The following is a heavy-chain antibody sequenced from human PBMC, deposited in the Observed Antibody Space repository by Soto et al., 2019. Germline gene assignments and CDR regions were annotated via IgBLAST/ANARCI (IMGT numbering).Heavy chain of an antibody. CDR1: GFTFSSYG. CDR3: AREDGYGGNTQVLLDY. V-gene: IGHV3-33*01. CDR2: IWYDGSNK. D-gene: IGHD4-17*01. J-gene: IGHJ4*02. Sequence: QVQLVESGGGVVQPGRSLRLSCAASGFTFSSYGMHWVRQAPGKGLEWVAVIWYDGSNKYYADSVKGRFTISRDNSKNTLYLQMNSLRADDTAVYYCAREDGYGGNTQVLLDYWGQGTLVTVSS.